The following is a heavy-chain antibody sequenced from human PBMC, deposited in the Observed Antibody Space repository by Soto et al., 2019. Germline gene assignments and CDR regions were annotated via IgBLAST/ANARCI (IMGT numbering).Heavy chain of an antibody. CDR2: ISAYNGNT. CDR3: ARDRRILRGSNWFDP. V-gene: IGHV1-18*01. CDR1: GYTFTSYG. Sequence: ASVKVSCKASGYTFTSYGISWVRQAPGQGLEWMGWISAYNGNTNYAQKLQGRVTMTTDTSTSTAYMELRSLRSDDTAVYYCARDRRILRGSNWFDPWGQGTLVTVSS. J-gene: IGHJ5*02. D-gene: IGHD3-16*01.